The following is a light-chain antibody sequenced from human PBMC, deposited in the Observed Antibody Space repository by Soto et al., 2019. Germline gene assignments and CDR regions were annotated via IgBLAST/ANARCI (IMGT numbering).Light chain of an antibody. V-gene: IGLV1-40*01. CDR1: SSNIGAGYD. CDR3: QSYDSSLRVSV. J-gene: IGLJ2*01. CDR2: DNS. Sequence: QSVLTQPPSVSGAPGQRVTISCTGSSSNIGAGYDVHWYQQLPGTAPQLLNYDNSNRPSGLPDRFAGSKSATSASLAITGLQAEDEDDYYCQSYDSSLRVSVFGGGTKLTVL.